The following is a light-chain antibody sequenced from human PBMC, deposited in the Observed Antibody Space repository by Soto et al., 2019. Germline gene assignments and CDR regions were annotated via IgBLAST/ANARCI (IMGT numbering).Light chain of an antibody. V-gene: IGKV1-39*01. J-gene: IGKJ2*01. CDR3: QQSYRSPYT. Sequence: IQLPQSPSSLSASVGDRVTVTCRASQSINIYLNWYQQKPGKAPTLLIYAASSLQSGVPSRFSGGGSRTDFTLTISSLQPEDFATYYCQQSYRSPYTFVQGTKLEI. CDR1: QSINIY. CDR2: AAS.